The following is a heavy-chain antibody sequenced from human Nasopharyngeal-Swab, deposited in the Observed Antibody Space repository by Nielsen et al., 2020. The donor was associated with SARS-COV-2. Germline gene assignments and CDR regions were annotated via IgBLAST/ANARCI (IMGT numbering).Heavy chain of an antibody. J-gene: IGHJ4*02. CDR3: ARVGTTGTTAFDY. V-gene: IGHV1-18*01. CDR2: ISAYNGNT. Sequence: WVRQAPGQGLEWMGWISAYNGNTNYAQKLQGRVTMTTDTSTSTAYMELRSLRSDDTAVYYCARVGTTGTTAFDYWGQGTTVTVSS. D-gene: IGHD1-1*01.